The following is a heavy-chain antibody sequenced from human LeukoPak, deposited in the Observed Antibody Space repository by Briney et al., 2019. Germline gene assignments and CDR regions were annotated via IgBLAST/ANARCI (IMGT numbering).Heavy chain of an antibody. CDR3: ARGSHTYGYILDY. V-gene: IGHV3-7*01. Sequence: SGGSLRLSCAASGFTFSSCWMTWVRQAPGEGLEWVANIKQDGSEKYYVDSVKGRFTISRDNAKNSLFLQMNSLRAEDTAVYYCARGSHTYGYILDYWGQGTLVTVSS. CDR1: GFTFSSCW. D-gene: IGHD5-18*01. J-gene: IGHJ4*02. CDR2: IKQDGSEK.